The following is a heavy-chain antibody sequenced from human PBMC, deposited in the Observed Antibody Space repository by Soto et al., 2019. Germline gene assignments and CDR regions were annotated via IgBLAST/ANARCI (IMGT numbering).Heavy chain of an antibody. D-gene: IGHD5-12*01. V-gene: IGHV1-69*12. CDR2: IIPIFGTA. Sequence: QVQLVQSGAEAKKPGSSVKVSCKASGGTFSSYAISWVRQAPGQGLEWMGGIIPIFGTANYAQKFQGRVTITADESTSTAYMELSSLRSEDTAVYYCARGGVATINYYYYYGMDVWGQGTTVTVSS. CDR1: GGTFSSYA. CDR3: ARGGVATINYYYYYGMDV. J-gene: IGHJ6*02.